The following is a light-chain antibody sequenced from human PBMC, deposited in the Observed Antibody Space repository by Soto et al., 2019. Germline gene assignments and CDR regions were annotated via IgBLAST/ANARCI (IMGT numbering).Light chain of an antibody. V-gene: IGKV3-15*01. Sequence: EIVMTQSPATLFLSPGERATLSCRASQSVSSNLVWYLQKPGQAPRLLIYDTSTRATNVPARFSGSGSETEFTLTISGLQSEDFGIYYCHHYNNWPPRNTFGQGTKVDI. J-gene: IGKJ2*01. CDR3: HHYNNWPPRNT. CDR1: QSVSSN. CDR2: DTS.